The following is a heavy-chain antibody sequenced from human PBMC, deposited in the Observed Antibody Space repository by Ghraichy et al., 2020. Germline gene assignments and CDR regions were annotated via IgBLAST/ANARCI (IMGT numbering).Heavy chain of an antibody. CDR3: ARGRLRFLED. CDR1: GGSISSYY. CDR2: IYYSGST. J-gene: IGHJ4*02. Sequence: SETLSLTCTVSGGSISSYYWSWIRQPPGKGLEWIGYIYYSGSTNYNPSLKSRVTISVDTSKNQFSLKLSSVTAADTAVYYCARGRLRFLEDWGQGTLVTVSS. V-gene: IGHV4-59*01. D-gene: IGHD3-3*01.